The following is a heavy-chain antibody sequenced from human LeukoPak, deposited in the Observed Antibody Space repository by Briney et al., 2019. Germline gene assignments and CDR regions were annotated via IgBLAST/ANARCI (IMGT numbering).Heavy chain of an antibody. Sequence: GGSLRLSCAASGFTFSNYWMSWVRQAPGKGLEWVANIKQDESQKYYVDCVKGRFTISRDNAKNSLYLQMNSLRAEDTAVYYCARDKIEGPTKLAYWGQGILVTVSS. D-gene: IGHD1-1*01. CDR2: IKQDESQK. V-gene: IGHV3-7*01. CDR3: ARDKIEGPTKLAY. J-gene: IGHJ4*02. CDR1: GFTFSNYW.